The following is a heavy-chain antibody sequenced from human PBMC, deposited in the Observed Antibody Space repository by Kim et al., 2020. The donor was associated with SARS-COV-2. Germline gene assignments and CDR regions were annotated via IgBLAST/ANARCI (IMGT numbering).Heavy chain of an antibody. V-gene: IGHV3-33*06. CDR1: GFTFSSYA. CDR3: AKGYQQLPPYYYYGMDV. J-gene: IGHJ6*02. D-gene: IGHD6-13*01. CDR2: IWYDGSNK. Sequence: GGSLRLSCAVSGFTFSSYAMHWVRQAPGKGLEWVAVIWYDGSNKYYADSVKGRFTISRDNSKNTLYLQMNSLRAEDTAVYYCAKGYQQLPPYYYYGMDVWGQGTTVTVSS.